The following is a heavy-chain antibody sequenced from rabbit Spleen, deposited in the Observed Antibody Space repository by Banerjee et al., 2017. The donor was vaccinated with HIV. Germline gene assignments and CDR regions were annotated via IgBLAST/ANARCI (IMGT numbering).Heavy chain of an antibody. CDR1: GFSFSSRYY. Sequence: QSLEESGGDLVKPGASLTLTCTASGFSFSSRYYMNWVRQAPGKGLEWIGYIDPIFGITYYANWVNGRFSISRENAQNTVFLQMTSLTAADTATYFCARGGTFSINSGFYFDLWGPGTLVTVS. CDR2: IDPIFGIT. V-gene: IGHV1S40*01. J-gene: IGHJ4*01. D-gene: IGHD1-1*01. CDR3: ARGGTFSINSGFYFDL.